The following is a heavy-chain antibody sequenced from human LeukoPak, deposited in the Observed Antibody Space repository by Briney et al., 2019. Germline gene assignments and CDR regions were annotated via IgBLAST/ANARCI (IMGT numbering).Heavy chain of an antibody. V-gene: IGHV4-34*01. CDR2: INHSGST. CDR3: ARGRRGFDI. J-gene: IGHJ3*02. D-gene: IGHD3-10*01. Sequence: SETLSLTCAVYGGSFSGYYWSWIRQPPGKGLEWIGEINHSGSTNYNPSLKSRVTISVDTSKNQFSLKLSSVTAADTAVYYCARGRRGFDIRGQGTMVTVSS. CDR1: GGSFSGYY.